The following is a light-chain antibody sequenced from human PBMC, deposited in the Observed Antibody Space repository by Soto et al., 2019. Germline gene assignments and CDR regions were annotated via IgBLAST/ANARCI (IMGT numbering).Light chain of an antibody. J-gene: IGKJ1*01. V-gene: IGKV1-5*01. CDR3: QQYRSYWT. Sequence: DLQTTQSPSTLSASVGDRVTITCRASQSMSNWLAWYQQKPGKAPKLLIYDASSLESGVPSRFSGSGSGTKFTLTISSLQPDDFATYYCQQYRSYWTFGQGTKADIK. CDR1: QSMSNW. CDR2: DAS.